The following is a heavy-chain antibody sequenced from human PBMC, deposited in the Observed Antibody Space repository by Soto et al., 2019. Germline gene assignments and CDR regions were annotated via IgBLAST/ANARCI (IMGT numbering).Heavy chain of an antibody. CDR1: GFTFSSYA. Sequence: QVQLVESGGGVVQPGRSLRLSCAASGFTFSSYAMHWVRQAPGKGLEWVAGISYDGSNKYYADSVKGRVTISRDNSKNTLYLQMNSLRAEDTAVYYCARGYDFWSGYHLFWGQGTMVTVSS. D-gene: IGHD3-3*01. CDR2: ISYDGSNK. J-gene: IGHJ3*01. V-gene: IGHV3-30-3*01. CDR3: ARGYDFWSGYHLF.